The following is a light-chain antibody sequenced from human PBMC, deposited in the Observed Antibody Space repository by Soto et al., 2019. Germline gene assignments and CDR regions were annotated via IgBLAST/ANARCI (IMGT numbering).Light chain of an antibody. Sequence: QSVLTQPPSVSAAPGQKVTISCSGGSSNIGTNYVSWYQHFPGIAPQLLIYDNNKRPSGIPDRFSGSKSGTSATLGITGLQTGDEADYYCVTWDNSLSAPVVFGGGTKLTVL. J-gene: IGLJ2*01. V-gene: IGLV1-51*01. CDR2: DNN. CDR3: VTWDNSLSAPVV. CDR1: SSNIGTNY.